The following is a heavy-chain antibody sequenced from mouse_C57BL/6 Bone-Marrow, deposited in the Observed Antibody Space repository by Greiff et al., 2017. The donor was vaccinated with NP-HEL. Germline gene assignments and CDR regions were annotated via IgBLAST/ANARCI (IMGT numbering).Heavy chain of an antibody. CDR3: TTIMVTKYYAMDY. CDR2: IDPENGDT. D-gene: IGHD2-2*01. V-gene: IGHV14-4*01. Sequence: EVQLQQSGAELVRPGASVKLSCTASGFNITDDYMHWVKQRPEQGLEWIGWIDPENGDTEYASKFQGKATITADTSSNTAYLQLSSLTSEDTAVYYCTTIMVTKYYAMDYWGQGTSVTVSS. CDR1: GFNITDDY. J-gene: IGHJ4*01.